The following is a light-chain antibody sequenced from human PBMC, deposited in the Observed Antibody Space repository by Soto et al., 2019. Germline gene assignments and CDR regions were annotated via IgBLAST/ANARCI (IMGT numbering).Light chain of an antibody. CDR1: SSDVGGYNY. V-gene: IGLV2-14*01. CDR3: SSYTSSSTGI. J-gene: IGLJ2*01. CDR2: EVS. Sequence: QSALTQPASESGSPGQSITISCTGTSSDVGGYNYVSWYQQHPGKAPKLMIYEVSNRPSGVSNRFSGSKSGNTASLTISGLQAEDEADYYCSSYTSSSTGIFGGGTKLTVL.